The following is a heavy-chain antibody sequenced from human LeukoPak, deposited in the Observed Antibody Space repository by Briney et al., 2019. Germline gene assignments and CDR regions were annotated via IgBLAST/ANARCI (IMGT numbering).Heavy chain of an antibody. V-gene: IGHV3-48*01. D-gene: IGHD2-2*01. CDR1: GFTFSSYS. Sequence: PGGSLRLSCAASGFTFSSYSMNWVRQAPGKGLEWVSYISSSSSTIYYADSVKGRFTISRDNAKNSLYLQMNSLRAEDTAVYYCASEYCSSTSCYAYHFDYWGQGTLVTVSS. CDR2: ISSSSSTI. CDR3: ASEYCSSTSCYAYHFDY. J-gene: IGHJ4*02.